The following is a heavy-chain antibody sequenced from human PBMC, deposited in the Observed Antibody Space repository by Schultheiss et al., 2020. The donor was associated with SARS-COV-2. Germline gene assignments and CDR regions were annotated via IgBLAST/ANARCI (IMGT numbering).Heavy chain of an antibody. CDR1: GGSFSDHY. J-gene: IGHJ6*02. Sequence: SETLSLTCAVYGGSFSDHYCTWIRQSPGKGLEYIGEVTHSGSTDYNPSLKSRVTISLDKSKNQFSLNLTAVTAADTAVYYCARRQFYYYGMDVWGQGTTVTVSS. D-gene: IGHD5-24*01. CDR2: VTHSGST. CDR3: ARRQFYYYGMDV. V-gene: IGHV4-34*01.